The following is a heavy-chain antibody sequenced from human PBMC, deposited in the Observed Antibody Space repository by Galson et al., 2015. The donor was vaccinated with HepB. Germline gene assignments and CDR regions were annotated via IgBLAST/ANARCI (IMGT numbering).Heavy chain of an antibody. D-gene: IGHD6-19*01. CDR3: ARGRGWYANFDY. Sequence: SVKVSCKASGYTFTSYAMHWVRQAPGQRLEWMGWINAGNGNTKYSQKFQGRATITRDTSASTAYMELSSLRSEDTAVYYCARGRGWYANFDYWGQGTLVTVSS. V-gene: IGHV1-3*01. CDR1: GYTFTSYA. J-gene: IGHJ4*02. CDR2: INAGNGNT.